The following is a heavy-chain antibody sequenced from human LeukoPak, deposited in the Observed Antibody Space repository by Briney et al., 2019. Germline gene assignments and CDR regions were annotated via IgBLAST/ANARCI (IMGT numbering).Heavy chain of an antibody. CDR3: ARGGLRYFDWLLSSYFDY. D-gene: IGHD3-9*01. J-gene: IGHJ4*02. CDR1: GFTFSSYW. Sequence: GGSLRLSCAASGFTFSSYWMSWVRQAPGKGLEGVANIKQDGSEKYYVDSVKGRFTISRDNAKNSLYLQMNSLRAEDTAVYYCARGGLRYFDWLLSSYFDYWGQGTLVTVSS. V-gene: IGHV3-7*04. CDR2: IKQDGSEK.